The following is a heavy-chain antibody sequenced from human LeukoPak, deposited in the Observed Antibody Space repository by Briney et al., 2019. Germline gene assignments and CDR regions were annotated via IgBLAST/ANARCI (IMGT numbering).Heavy chain of an antibody. CDR1: GFTLSSYW. V-gene: IGHV3-7*01. CDR2: IKQDGTEK. D-gene: IGHD4-23*01. J-gene: IGHJ5*02. Sequence: GGTLRLSCAASGFTLSSYWMSWVRQAPGKGLEWVANIKQDGTEKYYVDSVKGRFTISRDNAKNSLYLQMNSLRAEDTAVYYCARDHGGVFWFDPWGQGTLVTVSS. CDR3: ARDHGGVFWFDP.